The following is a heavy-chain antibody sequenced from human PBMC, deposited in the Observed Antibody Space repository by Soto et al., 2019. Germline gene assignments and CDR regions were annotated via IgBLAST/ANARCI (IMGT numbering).Heavy chain of an antibody. D-gene: IGHD3-9*01. V-gene: IGHV3-21*05. CDR3: VRDRDWAFDV. CDR1: RYTLNDYS. CDR2: IGTSRKYI. Sequence: GGSLRLSCATSRYTLNDYSMNWVRQAPGKGLEWVSYIGTSRKYIFYADSVRGRFIISRDNARNSIYLQLNSLRVEDTAVYYCVRDRDWAFDVWGQGTMVTVSS. J-gene: IGHJ3*01.